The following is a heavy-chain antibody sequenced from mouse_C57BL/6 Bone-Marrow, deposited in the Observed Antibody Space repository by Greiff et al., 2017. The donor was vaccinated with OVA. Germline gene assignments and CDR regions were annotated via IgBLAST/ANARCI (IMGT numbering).Heavy chain of an antibody. CDR2: IDPENGDT. CDR1: GFNIKDDY. D-gene: IGHD2-1*01. Sequence: VQLQQSGAELVRPGASVKLSCTASGFNIKDDYMHWVKQRPEQGLEWIGWIDPENGDTEYASKFHGKATITADTSSNTAYLQLSSLTSEDTAVYYCPYGSFAYWGQGTLVTVSA. CDR3: PYGSFAY. V-gene: IGHV14-4*01. J-gene: IGHJ3*01.